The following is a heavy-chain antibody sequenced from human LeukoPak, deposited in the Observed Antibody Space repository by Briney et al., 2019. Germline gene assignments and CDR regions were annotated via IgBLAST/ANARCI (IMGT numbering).Heavy chain of an antibody. Sequence: PGGSLRLSCAASGFTFSSYWMSWVRQAPGKGLEWVANIKQDGSEKYYVDSVKARFTISRDNAKNSLYLQMNSLRAEDTAVYYCARIGGQSGYSLNWFDPWGQGTLVTVSS. CDR1: GFTFSSYW. CDR3: ARIGGQSGYSLNWFDP. CDR2: IKQDGSEK. V-gene: IGHV3-7*01. D-gene: IGHD5-12*01. J-gene: IGHJ5*02.